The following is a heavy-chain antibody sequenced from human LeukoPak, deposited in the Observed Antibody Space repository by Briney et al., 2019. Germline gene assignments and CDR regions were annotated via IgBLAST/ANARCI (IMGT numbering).Heavy chain of an antibody. CDR3: AKDIGYSSSWYYFAY. CDR1: GFTFRSTV. CDR2: ISWNSGSI. J-gene: IGHJ4*02. Sequence: GGSLRLSCAASGFTFRSTVMTWVRQAPGKGLERVSGISWNSGSIGYADSVKGRFTISRDNAKNSLYLQMNSLRAEDTALYYCAKDIGYSSSWYYFAYWGQGTLVTVSS. D-gene: IGHD6-13*01. V-gene: IGHV3-9*01.